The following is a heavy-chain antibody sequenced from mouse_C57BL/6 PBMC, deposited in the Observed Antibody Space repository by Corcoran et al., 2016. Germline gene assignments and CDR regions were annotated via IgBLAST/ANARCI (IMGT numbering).Heavy chain of an antibody. CDR2: ISYDGSN. J-gene: IGHJ3*01. CDR3: ASGYYEAWFDY. CDR1: GYSITSGYY. D-gene: IGHD2-3*01. V-gene: IGHV3-6*01. Sequence: DVQLQESGPGLVKPSQSLSLTCSVTGYSITSGYYWKWIRQFPGNKLEWMGYISYDGSNNYNPSLKNRISITRDTSNNQFFLKLNSLTTEDTATYYCASGYYEAWFDYWGQGTLVTVSA.